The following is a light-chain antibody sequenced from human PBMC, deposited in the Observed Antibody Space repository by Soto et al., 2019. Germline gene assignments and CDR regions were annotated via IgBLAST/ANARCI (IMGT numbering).Light chain of an antibody. V-gene: IGLV2-14*01. Sequence: QSALTQPASVSGSPGQSITISCTGTSSDIGHYDYVSWYQQHPGKAPKLMIYEVSNRPSGVSNRFSGSKSGNTASLTISGLQAEDEADYYCSSYTSSSKVVFGGGTKLTVL. CDR2: EVS. J-gene: IGLJ2*01. CDR3: SSYTSSSKVV. CDR1: SSDIGHYDY.